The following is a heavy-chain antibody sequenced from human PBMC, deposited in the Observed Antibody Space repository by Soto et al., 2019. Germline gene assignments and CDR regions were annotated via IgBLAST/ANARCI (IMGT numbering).Heavy chain of an antibody. Sequence: QVQLQESGPGLVKPSGTLSLTCAVSGGSISSSNWWSWVRQPPGKGLEWIGEIYHSGSTNYNPSLKSRVPISVDKSTNQFSLKLSSVTAADTAVYYCARSTVTTTPYYYYYGMDVWGQGTTVTVSS. V-gene: IGHV4-4*02. CDR2: IYHSGST. D-gene: IGHD4-4*01. CDR3: ARSTVTTTPYYYYYGMDV. J-gene: IGHJ6*02. CDR1: GGSISSSNW.